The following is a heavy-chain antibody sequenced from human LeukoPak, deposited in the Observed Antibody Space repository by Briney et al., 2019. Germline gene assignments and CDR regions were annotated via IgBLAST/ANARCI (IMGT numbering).Heavy chain of an antibody. CDR1: GGTFSSYA. Sequence: SVKVSCKASGGTFSSYAISWVRQAPGQGLEWMGRIIPILGIANYAQKSQGRVTITADKSTSTAYMELSSLRSEDTAVYYCAGGIAAAGADYWGQGTLVTVSS. J-gene: IGHJ4*02. CDR2: IIPILGIA. V-gene: IGHV1-69*04. CDR3: AGGIAAAGADY. D-gene: IGHD6-13*01.